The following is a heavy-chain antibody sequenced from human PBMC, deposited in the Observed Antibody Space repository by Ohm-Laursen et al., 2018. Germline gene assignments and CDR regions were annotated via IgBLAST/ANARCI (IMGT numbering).Heavy chain of an antibody. J-gene: IGHJ4*02. CDR3: ARGRRIAVAGLYYFDY. V-gene: IGHV1-8*01. CDR1: GYTFTSYD. D-gene: IGHD6-19*01. Sequence: SVKVSCKASGYTFTSYDINWVRQATGQGLEWMGWMNPNSGNTGYAQKFQGRVTMTRNTSISTAYMELSNLRSEDTAVYYCARGRRIAVAGLYYFDYWGQGTLVTVSS. CDR2: MNPNSGNT.